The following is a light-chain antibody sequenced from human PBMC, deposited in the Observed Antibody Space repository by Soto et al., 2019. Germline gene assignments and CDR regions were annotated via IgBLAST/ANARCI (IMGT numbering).Light chain of an antibody. CDR1: QSISSW. CDR3: QQYNSYPLT. V-gene: IGKV1-5*03. CDR2: KAS. J-gene: IGKJ4*01. Sequence: DIQMTQSPSTLSASVGDRVTITCRASQSISSWLAWYQQKPGKAPKFLIYKASNLQSEVPSRFSGSGSVTEFTLTISSLQPDDFATYYCQQYNSYPLTFGGGTKVEIK.